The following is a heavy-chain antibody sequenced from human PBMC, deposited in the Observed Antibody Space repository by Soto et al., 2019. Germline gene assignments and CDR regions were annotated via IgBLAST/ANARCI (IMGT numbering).Heavy chain of an antibody. CDR1: GYTWTSYG. Sequence: SVKHSCKGLGYTWTSYGISWVRQAPGQGLEWMGWIRPNDGHTNYAQKFQDRVTMTRDTSTTTVYMDLRSLGSDDTAVYYCAIIGSGDYSDFDYWGQGTLVTVSS. CDR2: IRPNDGHT. J-gene: IGHJ4*02. CDR3: AIIGSGDYSDFDY. V-gene: IGHV1-18*01. D-gene: IGHD4-4*01.